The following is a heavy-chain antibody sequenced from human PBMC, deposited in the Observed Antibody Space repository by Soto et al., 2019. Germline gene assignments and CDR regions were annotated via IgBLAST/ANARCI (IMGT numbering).Heavy chain of an antibody. Sequence: GGSLRLSCAASGFTFSSYGMHWVRQAPGKGLEWVSYISSSGSTIYYANSVRGRFTISRDNAKNSLYLQMNSLRAEDTAVYYCAKGNSWSPALVLDIWGQGTMVTVSS. J-gene: IGHJ3*02. CDR1: GFTFSSYG. D-gene: IGHD1-7*01. CDR2: ISSSGSTI. V-gene: IGHV3-48*04. CDR3: AKGNSWSPALVLDI.